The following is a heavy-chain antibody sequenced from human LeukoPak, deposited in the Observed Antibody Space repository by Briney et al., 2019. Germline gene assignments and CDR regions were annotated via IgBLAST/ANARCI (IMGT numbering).Heavy chain of an antibody. D-gene: IGHD6-19*01. V-gene: IGHV1-2*02. CDR2: INPNSGGT. CDR1: GYTFTGYY. CDR3: ARDPGSSGWSSY. Sequence: ASVKVSCNASGYTFTGYYMHWVRQAPGQGLEWMGWINPNSGGTNYAQKFQGRVTMTRDTSISTAYMELSRLRSDDTAVYYCARDPGSSGWSSYWGQGTLVTVSS. J-gene: IGHJ4*02.